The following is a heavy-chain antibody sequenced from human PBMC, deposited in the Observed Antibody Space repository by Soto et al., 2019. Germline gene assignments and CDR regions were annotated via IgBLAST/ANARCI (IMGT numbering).Heavy chain of an antibody. CDR3: ARQKTLDYDSSGAYIDY. CDR2: IYSGGST. J-gene: IGHJ4*02. Sequence: VQLVESGGGVVQPGRSLRLSCAASGFTFSSNYMSWVRQAPGKGLEWVSVIYSGGSTYYADSVKGRFTISRDNSKNTLYLQMNSLRAEDTAVYYCARQKTLDYDSSGAYIDYWGQGTLVTVSS. D-gene: IGHD3-22*01. V-gene: IGHV3-66*04. CDR1: GFTFSSNY.